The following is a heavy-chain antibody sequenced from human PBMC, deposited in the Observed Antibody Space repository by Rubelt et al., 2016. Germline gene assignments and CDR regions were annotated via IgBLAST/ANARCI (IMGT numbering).Heavy chain of an antibody. CDR3: ARLGYQTYWYFDL. V-gene: IGHV4-59*01. CDR1: GGSISSYY. J-gene: IGHJ2*01. D-gene: IGHD5-12*01. Sequence: QVQLQESGPELVKPSETLSLTCTVSGGSISSYYWSWVRQPPGKGLEWIGYIYYSGSTNYNPSLKSRVTMSVDTSNNQFSLKLSSVTAADTAVYYCARLGYQTYWYFDLWGRGTLVTVSS. CDR2: IYYSGST.